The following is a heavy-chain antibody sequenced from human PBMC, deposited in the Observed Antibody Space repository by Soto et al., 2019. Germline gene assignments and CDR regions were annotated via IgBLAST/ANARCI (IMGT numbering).Heavy chain of an antibody. V-gene: IGHV1-3*01. J-gene: IGHJ5*02. CDR2: INAANGDT. CDR3: VRRHVSATGIDWFDP. Sequence: QVQLVQSGTEVKKPGASVKVSCKASGYTFTSYGIHWVRQAPGQRLEWMGWINAANGDTKYSPKFQGRVTITRDTSASKANMELSSLRSEYTAVYYFVRRHVSATGIDWFDPWGQGTLVTVSS. D-gene: IGHD6-13*01. CDR1: GYTFTSYG.